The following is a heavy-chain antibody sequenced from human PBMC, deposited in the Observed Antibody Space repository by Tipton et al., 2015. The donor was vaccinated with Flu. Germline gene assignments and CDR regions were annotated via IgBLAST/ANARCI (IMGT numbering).Heavy chain of an antibody. CDR2: IYTSGSV. CDR1: GGSISSGSYY. D-gene: IGHD1-26*01. Sequence: TLSLTCTVSGGSISSGSYYWSGIRQPAGEGLEWIWRIYTSGSVNYNPSLKSRVTISVDTSKNQFSLKLISVTAAATAVYYCAGNLGYYGHWGQGTLVTVSS. V-gene: IGHV4-61*02. J-gene: IGHJ4*02. CDR3: AGNLGYYGH.